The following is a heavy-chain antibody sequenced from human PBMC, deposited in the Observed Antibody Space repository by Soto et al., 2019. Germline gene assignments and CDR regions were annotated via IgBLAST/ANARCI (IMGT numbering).Heavy chain of an antibody. CDR1: GGTFSSYA. J-gene: IGHJ6*02. CDR3: ARGSYYGSASYSVPAYSYYGMDV. Sequence: QVQLVQSGAEVKKPGSSVKVSCKDSGGTFSSYAISWVRQAPGQGLEWMGGIIPIFGTANYAQKFQGRVTITADESTSTDDMDRRCRRSEDTAVSYCARGSYYGSASYSVPAYSYYGMDVCGQGTTVTVSS. CDR2: IIPIFGTA. D-gene: IGHD3-10*01. V-gene: IGHV1-69*01.